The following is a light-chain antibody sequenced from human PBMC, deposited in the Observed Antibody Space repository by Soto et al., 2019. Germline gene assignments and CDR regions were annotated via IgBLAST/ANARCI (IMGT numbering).Light chain of an antibody. J-gene: IGLJ1*01. CDR2: DVT. CDR1: SSDVGRYDY. CDR3: CSFAGSFSYV. Sequence: QSALTQPRSVSVSPGQSVTSSCTGTSSDVGRYDYVSWYQQHPGKAPKLIIYDVTERPAGVPDRFSGSKSGNTASLTISGLQAEDEADYSCCSFAGSFSYVFGGGTKVTVL. V-gene: IGLV2-11*01.